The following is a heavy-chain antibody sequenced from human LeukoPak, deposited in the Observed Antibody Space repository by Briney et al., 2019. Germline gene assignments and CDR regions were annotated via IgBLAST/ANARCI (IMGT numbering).Heavy chain of an antibody. Sequence: GGSLRLSCAPSGFPFSTYAIKWLRQPPGRGLEGVSTIFNSGGSTYYADSVKGRFTISRDNSKNTLYLQMNSLRAEDTAVYYCAKDIYGDYGGLDYWGQGTLVTVSS. J-gene: IGHJ4*02. D-gene: IGHD4-17*01. CDR1: GFPFSTYA. V-gene: IGHV3-23*01. CDR2: IFNSGGST. CDR3: AKDIYGDYGGLDY.